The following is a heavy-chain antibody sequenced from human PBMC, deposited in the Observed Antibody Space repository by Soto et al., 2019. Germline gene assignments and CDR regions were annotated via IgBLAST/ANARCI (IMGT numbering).Heavy chain of an antibody. CDR1: GFTFTSSA. CDR2: IVVGSGNT. D-gene: IGHD1-26*01. V-gene: IGHV1-58*02. J-gene: IGHJ4*02. Sequence: GASVKVSCKASGFTFTSSAMQWVRQARGQRLEWIGWIVVGSGNTNYAQKFQERVTITRDMSTSTAYMELSSLRSEDTAVYYCAAGDTKISGSYPPYYFDYWGQGTLVTVSS. CDR3: AAGDTKISGSYPPYYFDY.